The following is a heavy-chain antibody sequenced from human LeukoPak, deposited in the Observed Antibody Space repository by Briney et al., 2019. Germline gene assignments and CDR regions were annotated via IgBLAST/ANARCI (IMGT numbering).Heavy chain of an antibody. V-gene: IGHV3-49*03. D-gene: IGHD3-16*01. CDR1: GFTFGDYT. CDR2: IRSKGYGGTT. CDR3: IRGGANSPFDY. J-gene: IGHJ4*02. Sequence: GGSLRLSCTTSGFTFGDYTMSWFRQAPGKGLEWVGFIRSKGYGGTTEDAASVKGRFTISRDDSKSIAYLQMNSLKTEDTAVYYCIRGGANSPFDYWGQGILVTVSS.